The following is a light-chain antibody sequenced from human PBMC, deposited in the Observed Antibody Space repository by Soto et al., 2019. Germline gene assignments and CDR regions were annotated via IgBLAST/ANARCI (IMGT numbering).Light chain of an antibody. CDR1: SSDVGGYNY. Sequence: QSALTQPASVSGSPGQSITISCTGTSSDVGGYNYVSWYQQHPGTAPKLMIYDVSNRPSGVSNRCSGSKSGNTASLTISGLQAEDEADYYCSSYTSSSTLLYVFGTGTKVTVL. CDR2: DVS. V-gene: IGLV2-14*01. CDR3: SSYTSSSTLLYV. J-gene: IGLJ1*01.